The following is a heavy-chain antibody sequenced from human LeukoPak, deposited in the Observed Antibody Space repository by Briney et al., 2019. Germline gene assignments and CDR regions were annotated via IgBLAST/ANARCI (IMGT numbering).Heavy chain of an antibody. J-gene: IGHJ4*02. CDR1: GDSVSSSSPA. CDR3: VRDWLGYYFDH. Sequence: SQTLSLTCAISGDSVSSSSPAWVWIRQSPSRGLEWLGRTYFRSKWYNDYAESVKSRITINPDTSKNQFSLQLNSVTPEDTAVYYCVRDWLGYYFDHWGQGTLVTVSS. V-gene: IGHV6-1*01. CDR2: TYFRSKWYN. D-gene: IGHD6-19*01.